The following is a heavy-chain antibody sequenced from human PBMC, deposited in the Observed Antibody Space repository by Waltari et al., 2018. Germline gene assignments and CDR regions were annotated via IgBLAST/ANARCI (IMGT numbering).Heavy chain of an antibody. J-gene: IGHJ5*02. CDR1: GGSITSYY. Sequence: QVQLQESGPGLVKPSETLSLTCTVSGGSITSYYWSWIRQPPGKGLEWIGYIYSSVSTNCNPSLKSRVTISVDTSKNQFSLKLSSVTAADTAVYYCARHSSVVRGWFDPWGQGTLVTVSS. V-gene: IGHV4-59*08. CDR3: ARHSSVVRGWFDP. D-gene: IGHD3-10*01. CDR2: IYSSVST.